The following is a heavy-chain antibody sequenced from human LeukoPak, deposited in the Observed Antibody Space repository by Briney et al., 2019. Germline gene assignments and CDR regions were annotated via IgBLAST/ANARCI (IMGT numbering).Heavy chain of an antibody. D-gene: IGHD2-8*02. V-gene: IGHV3-23*01. Sequence: PGGSLRLSCAASGFTFSSYAMSWVRQAPGKGLEWVPAISGSGGSTYYADSVKGRFTISRDNSKNTLYLQMNSLRAEDTAVYYCNTDSLVANYWGQGTLVTVSS. J-gene: IGHJ4*02. CDR3: NTDSLVANY. CDR2: ISGSGGST. CDR1: GFTFSSYA.